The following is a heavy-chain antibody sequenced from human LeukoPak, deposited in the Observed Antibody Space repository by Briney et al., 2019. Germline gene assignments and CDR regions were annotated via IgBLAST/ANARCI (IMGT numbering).Heavy chain of an antibody. CDR2: IRYDGSNK. J-gene: IGHJ4*02. CDR3: AKDHTAAGDY. CDR1: GFTFSSYW. Sequence: GGSLRLSCAASGFTFSSYWMSWVRQAPGKGLEWVAFIRYDGSNKYYADSVKGRFTISRDNSKNTLYLQMNSLRAEDTAVYYCAKDHTAAGDYWGQGTLVTVSS. V-gene: IGHV3-30*02. D-gene: IGHD6-13*01.